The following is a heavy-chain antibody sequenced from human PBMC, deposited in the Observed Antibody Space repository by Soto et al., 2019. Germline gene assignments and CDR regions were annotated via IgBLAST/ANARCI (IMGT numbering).Heavy chain of an antibody. D-gene: IGHD6-19*01. Sequence: PGGSLRLSCAASGFTFDDYTMHWVRQAPGKGLEWVSLISWDGGSTYYADSVKGRFTISRDNSKNSLYLQMNSLRTEDTALYYCAKEGIAVAGTGGMDVWGQGTTVTVSS. CDR2: ISWDGGST. CDR1: GFTFDDYT. V-gene: IGHV3-43*01. J-gene: IGHJ6*02. CDR3: AKEGIAVAGTGGMDV.